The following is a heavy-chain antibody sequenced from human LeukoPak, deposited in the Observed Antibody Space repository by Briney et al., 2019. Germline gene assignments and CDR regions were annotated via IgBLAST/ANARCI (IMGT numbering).Heavy chain of an antibody. J-gene: IGHJ1*01. Sequence: GGSLRLSCAASGFTFRLFAMHWVRQSPGKGLEWVAVTTFDGRNNYYAESVKGRFTISRDNSKKTLYLQMESLRAEDTAVYFCARDFSDVDTLPAAWGQGTLVIVSS. CDR2: TTFDGRNN. V-gene: IGHV3-30*04. CDR3: ARDFSDVDTLPAA. D-gene: IGHD5-18*01. CDR1: GFTFRLFA.